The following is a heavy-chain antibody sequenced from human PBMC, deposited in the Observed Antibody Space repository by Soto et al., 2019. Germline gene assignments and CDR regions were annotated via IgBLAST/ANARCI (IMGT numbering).Heavy chain of an antibody. Sequence: ASVKVSCKASGYTFTSYGISWVRQAPGQGLEWMGWISAYNGNTNYAQKLQGRATMTTDTSTSTAYMELRSLRSDDTAVYYCARVIDLGRYFGGLRSYYYGMDVWGQGTTVTVSS. CDR1: GYTFTSYG. CDR3: ARVIDLGRYFGGLRSYYYGMDV. V-gene: IGHV1-18*04. J-gene: IGHJ6*02. CDR2: ISAYNGNT. D-gene: IGHD3-9*01.